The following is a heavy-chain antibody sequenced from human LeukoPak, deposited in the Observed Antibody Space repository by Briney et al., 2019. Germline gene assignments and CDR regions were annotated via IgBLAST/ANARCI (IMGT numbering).Heavy chain of an antibody. D-gene: IGHD6-13*01. CDR2: IIPVVGLE. Sequence: SPVKVSCKASGGTFSSYAISWVRQAPGQGLEWMGRIIPVVGLETHAQKFQGRVTITADKSTSTVYMELNSLRFEDTAVYYCVRDIHSSKWPSNWVDPWGQGTRVTVSS. CDR1: GGTFSSYA. V-gene: IGHV1-69*04. CDR3: VRDIHSSKWPSNWVDP. J-gene: IGHJ5*02.